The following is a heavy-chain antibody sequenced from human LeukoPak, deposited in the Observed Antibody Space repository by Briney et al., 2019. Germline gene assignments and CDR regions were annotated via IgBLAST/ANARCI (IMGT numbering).Heavy chain of an antibody. CDR1: GGSMSSFY. J-gene: IGHJ5*02. CDR2: MYYRGRT. CDR3: ARGFSEEGWFDP. Sequence: SETLSLTCTVSGGSMSSFYWSWIRQPLGKGREWIGYMYYRGRTNYNPSLKSRVTISVDASKNQISLNLTSVTAADTAVYYCARGFSEEGWFDPWGPGTLVTVSS. V-gene: IGHV4-59*01.